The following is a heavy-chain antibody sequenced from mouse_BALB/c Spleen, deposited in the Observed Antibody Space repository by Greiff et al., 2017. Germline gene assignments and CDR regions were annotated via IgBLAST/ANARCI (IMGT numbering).Heavy chain of an antibody. CDR3: AIIYYYGSSPPY. V-gene: IGHV5-17*02. CDR2: ISSGSSTI. CDR1: GFTFSSFG. Sequence: EVKVEESGGGLVQPGGSRKLSCAASGFTFSSFGMHWVRQAPEKGLEWVAYISSGSSTIYYADTVKGRFTISRDNPKNTLFLQMTSLRSEDTAMYYCAIIYYYGSSPPYWGQGTLVTVSA. J-gene: IGHJ3*01. D-gene: IGHD1-1*01.